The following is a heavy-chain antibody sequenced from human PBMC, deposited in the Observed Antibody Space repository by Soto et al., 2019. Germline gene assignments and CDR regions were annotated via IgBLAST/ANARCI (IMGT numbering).Heavy chain of an antibody. CDR3: ATGVEPVLRLAVNYP. CDR1: GGSISNNNFF. D-gene: IGHD1-1*01. V-gene: IGHV4-39*02. J-gene: IGHJ5*02. CDR2: VYHTGSP. Sequence: QMQLQESGPGLVKPSETLSLTCTVSGGSISNNNFFWGWIRQPPGKGLEWVGTVYHTGSPYYTPSLTNRVTMTVDTSKSQLFLTPTSVTTADSAVYYCATGVEPVLRLAVNYPWGQGTLVPVST.